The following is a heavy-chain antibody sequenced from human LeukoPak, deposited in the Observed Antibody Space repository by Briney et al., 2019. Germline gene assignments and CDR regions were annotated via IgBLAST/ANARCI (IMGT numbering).Heavy chain of an antibody. Sequence: GASVKVSCKASGYTFTGYYMHWVRPAPGQGLEWMGWINPNSGGTNYAQKFQGRVTMTRDTSISTAYMELSRLRSDDTAVYYCARVGISSSWYDSGYWGQGTLVTVSS. V-gene: IGHV1-2*02. CDR2: INPNSGGT. CDR1: GYTFTGYY. D-gene: IGHD6-13*01. CDR3: ARVGISSSWYDSGY. J-gene: IGHJ4*02.